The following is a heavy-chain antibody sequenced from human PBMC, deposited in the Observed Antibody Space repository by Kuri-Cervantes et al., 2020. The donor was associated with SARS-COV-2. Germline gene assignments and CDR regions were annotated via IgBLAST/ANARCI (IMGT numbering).Heavy chain of an antibody. V-gene: IGHV3-48*01. CDR3: AKDGIVVVPAAKEGYYYYYVDV. D-gene: IGHD2-2*01. CDR1: GFILSSLS. J-gene: IGHJ6*03. Sequence: GGSLRPSGEAFGFILSSLSMNWVRQAPGKGLEWVPYISSSSSTIYYADSVKGRFTISRDNAKNSLYLQMNSLRAEDMALYYCAKDGIVVVPAAKEGYYYYYVDVWGKRTTVTVSS. CDR2: ISSSSSTI.